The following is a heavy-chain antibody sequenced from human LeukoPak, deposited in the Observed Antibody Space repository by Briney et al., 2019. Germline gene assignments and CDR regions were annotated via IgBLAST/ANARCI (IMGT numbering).Heavy chain of an antibody. CDR3: ARVEMATIMGSYFDY. Sequence: PSETLSLTCTVFGGSINSYSWSWIRQPPGKGLEWIGSIYYSGSTYYNPSLKSRVTISVDTSKNQFSLKLSSVTAADTAVYYCARVEMATIMGSYFDYWGQGTLVTVSS. D-gene: IGHD5-24*01. CDR2: IYYSGST. V-gene: IGHV4-59*12. J-gene: IGHJ4*02. CDR1: GGSINSYS.